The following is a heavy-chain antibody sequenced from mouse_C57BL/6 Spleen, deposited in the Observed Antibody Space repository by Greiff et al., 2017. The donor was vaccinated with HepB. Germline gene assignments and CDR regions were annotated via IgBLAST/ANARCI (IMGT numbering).Heavy chain of an antibody. J-gene: IGHJ2*01. CDR1: GFNIKDYY. V-gene: IGHV14-2*01. Sequence: EVQLQQSGAELVKPGASVKLSCTASGFNIKDYYMHWVKQRTEQGLEWVGRMDPEDGETKNAPKFQGKATITADKSSNTAYLQLSSLTSEDTAVYYCAPLSDGYPDWGQGTTLTVSS. CDR3: APLSDGYPD. D-gene: IGHD2-3*01. CDR2: MDPEDGET.